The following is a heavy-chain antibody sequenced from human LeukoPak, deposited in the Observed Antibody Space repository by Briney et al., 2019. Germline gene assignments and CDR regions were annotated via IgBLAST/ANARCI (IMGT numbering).Heavy chain of an antibody. CDR2: IYHSGST. D-gene: IGHD3-3*01. CDR1: GGSISSGGYY. CDR3: ARVSEYYDFWSGYSTLDY. Sequence: PSQTLSLTCTVSGGSISSGGYYWSWIRQPPGKGLEWIGYIYHSGSTYYNPSLKSRVTISVDRSKNQFSLKLSSVTAADTAVYYCARVSEYYDFWSGYSTLDYWGQGTLVTVSS. J-gene: IGHJ4*02. V-gene: IGHV4-30-2*01.